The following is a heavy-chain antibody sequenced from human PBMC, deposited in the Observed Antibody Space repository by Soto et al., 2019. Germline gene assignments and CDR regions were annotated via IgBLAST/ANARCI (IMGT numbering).Heavy chain of an antibody. CDR2: IIPILPTP. V-gene: IGHV1-69*12. CDR1: GGTFGNSD. Sequence: QVQLVQSGAEVKKPGSSVTVSCKASGGTFGNSDISWVRQAPGQGLEWMGGIIPILPTPDYAQKFQGRVTITADESTSTAYMELTSLSSADTAVYYWALDKVRPQLGGNYYYGIDVWGQGTTVTVSS. J-gene: IGHJ6*02. D-gene: IGHD3-3*02. CDR3: ALDKVRPQLGGNYYYGIDV.